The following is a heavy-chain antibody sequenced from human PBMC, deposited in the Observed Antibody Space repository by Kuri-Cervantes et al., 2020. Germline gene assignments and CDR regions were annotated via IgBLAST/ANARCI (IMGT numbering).Heavy chain of an antibody. Sequence: KVSCKGSGYSFTSSWIGWVRQMPGKGLEWMGIIYPGDSDTRYSPSFQGQVTISADKSISTAYLQWSSLKASDTAMYYCARRVAVAALDYWGQGTLVTVSS. J-gene: IGHJ4*02. CDR1: GYSFTSSW. CDR2: IYPGDSDT. D-gene: IGHD6-19*01. CDR3: ARRVAVAALDY. V-gene: IGHV5-51*01.